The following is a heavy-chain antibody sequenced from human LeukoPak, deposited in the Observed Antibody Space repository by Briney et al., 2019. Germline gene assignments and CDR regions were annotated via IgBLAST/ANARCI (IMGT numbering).Heavy chain of an antibody. CDR1: GFTFSIYW. Sequence: QTGGSLRLSCAASGFTFSIYWMSWVRQAPGKGLEWVTAISHDGSDKYYADIVKGRFTISRDNAKNSLYLQMNSLRAEDTALYYCTKGARDYFDSWGQGTLVTVSS. J-gene: IGHJ4*02. V-gene: IGHV3-30*18. CDR3: TKGARDYFDS. CDR2: ISHDGSDK.